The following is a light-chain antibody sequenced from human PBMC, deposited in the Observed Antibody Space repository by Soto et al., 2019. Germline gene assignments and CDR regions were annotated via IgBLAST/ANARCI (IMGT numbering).Light chain of an antibody. Sequence: ENVLTQSPATLSLSPGERATLSCRASQSISSFLAWYQQRPGQAPRLLIYDASNRAPGIPARFSGSGSETDFTLTISSLEPVDFAVYYCQHRSSWPRTFGQGTRLEIK. V-gene: IGKV3-11*01. CDR2: DAS. J-gene: IGKJ2*01. CDR3: QHRSSWPRT. CDR1: QSISSF.